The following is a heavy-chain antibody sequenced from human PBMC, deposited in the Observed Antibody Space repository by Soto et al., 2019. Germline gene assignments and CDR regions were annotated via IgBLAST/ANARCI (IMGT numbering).Heavy chain of an antibody. CDR2: IKQDGSEK. Sequence: PVGSLRLSCAASGFTFSSYWMSWVRQAPGKGLEWVANIKQDGSEKYYVDSVKGRFTISRDNAKNSLYLQMNSLRAEDTAVYYCARWDFWSGSPFDYWGQGTLVTVSS. J-gene: IGHJ4*02. V-gene: IGHV3-7*01. D-gene: IGHD3-3*01. CDR1: GFTFSSYW. CDR3: ARWDFWSGSPFDY.